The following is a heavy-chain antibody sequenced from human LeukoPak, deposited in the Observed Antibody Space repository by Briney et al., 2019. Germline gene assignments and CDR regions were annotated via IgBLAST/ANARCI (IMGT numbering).Heavy chain of an antibody. J-gene: IGHJ5*02. V-gene: IGHV1-69*05. CDR2: IIPIFGTA. D-gene: IGHD2-2*02. Sequence: SVKVSCKASGGTFSSYAISWVRQAPGQGLEWMGGIIPIFGTANYAQKFQGRVTITTDESTSTAYMELSSLRSKDTAVYYCARRYCSSTSCYRGGWFDPWGQGTLVTVSS. CDR1: GGTFSSYA. CDR3: ARRYCSSTSCYRGGWFDP.